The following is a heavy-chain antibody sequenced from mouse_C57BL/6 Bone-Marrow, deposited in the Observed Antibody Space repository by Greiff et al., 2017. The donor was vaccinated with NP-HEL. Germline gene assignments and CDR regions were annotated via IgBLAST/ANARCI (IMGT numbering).Heavy chain of an antibody. Sequence: EVKLQESGPGLVKPSQSLSLTCSVTGYSITSGYYWNWIRQFPGNKLEWMGYISYDGSNNYNPSLKNRISITRDTSKNQFFLKLNSVTTEDTATYYCAREPYYGSSYWFAYWGQGTLVTVSA. CDR2: ISYDGSN. CDR3: AREPYYGSSYWFAY. D-gene: IGHD1-1*01. J-gene: IGHJ3*01. V-gene: IGHV3-6*01. CDR1: GYSITSGYY.